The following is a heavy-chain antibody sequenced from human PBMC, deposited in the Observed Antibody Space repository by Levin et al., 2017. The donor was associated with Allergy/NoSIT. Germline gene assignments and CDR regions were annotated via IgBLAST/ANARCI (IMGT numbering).Heavy chain of an antibody. D-gene: IGHD6-19*01. J-gene: IGHJ6*02. CDR3: ANSGWYGDYYYGMDV. CDR2: INPSGGST. CDR1: GYTFTSYY. V-gene: IGHV1-46*01. Sequence: GGSLRLSCKASGYTFTSYYMHWVRQAPGQGLEWMGIINPSGGSTSYAQKFQGRVTMTRDTSTSTVYMELSSLRSEDTAVYYCANSGWYGDYYYGMDVWGQGTTVTVSS.